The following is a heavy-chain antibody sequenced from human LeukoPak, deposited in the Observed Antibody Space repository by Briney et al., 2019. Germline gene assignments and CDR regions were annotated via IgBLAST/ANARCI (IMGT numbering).Heavy chain of an antibody. Sequence: SLKVSCKAPGDTFSSYAISWVRHKLGQGLEWMSQIITIFGTANYAQKFRGRATITADESTSTAYMELRRLRSEDTAVYYYSREPRGRPAAINKAFDIWGQGTMVTVSS. CDR2: IITIFGTA. D-gene: IGHD5-12*01. CDR3: SREPRGRPAAINKAFDI. J-gene: IGHJ3*02. V-gene: IGHV1-69*01. CDR1: GDTFSSYA.